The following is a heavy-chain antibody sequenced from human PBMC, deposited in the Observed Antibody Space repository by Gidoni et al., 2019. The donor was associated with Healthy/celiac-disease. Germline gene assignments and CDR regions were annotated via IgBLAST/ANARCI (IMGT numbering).Heavy chain of an antibody. Sequence: QVQLQQWGAGLLKPSETLSLHCAVYGGSFSGYYWSWIRQPPGKGLEWCGEINHSGSTNYNPSLKSRVTISVDTSKNQFSLKLSSVTAADTAVYYCARGPRRLVPAALDYWGQGTLVTVSS. CDR2: INHSGST. CDR1: GGSFSGYY. CDR3: ARGPRRLVPAALDY. V-gene: IGHV4-34*01. J-gene: IGHJ4*02. D-gene: IGHD2-2*01.